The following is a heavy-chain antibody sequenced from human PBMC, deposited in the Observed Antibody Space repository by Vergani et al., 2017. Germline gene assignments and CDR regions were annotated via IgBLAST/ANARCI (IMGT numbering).Heavy chain of an antibody. CDR2: ICHTEDT. D-gene: IGHD2-2*02. Sequence: QVQLQESGPGLVKPPGTLSLTCAVSGDSTRSTNCWTWVRQPPGTGLEWIGEICHTEDTKYSPSLKRRVTVSVDESRNLFSMRLNSVTAADTAVYYCATIGYRRWGYYFDYWGQGILVTVSS. J-gene: IGHJ4*02. V-gene: IGHV4-4*03. CDR3: ATIGYRRWGYYFDY. CDR1: GDSTRSTNC.